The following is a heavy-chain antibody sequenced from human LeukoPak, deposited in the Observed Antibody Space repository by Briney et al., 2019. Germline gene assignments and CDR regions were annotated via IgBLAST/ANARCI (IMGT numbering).Heavy chain of an antibody. CDR3: ARGEGCYDSPFDY. Sequence: SETLSLTCAVSGGSISSGGYSWSWIRQPPGKGLEWIGYIYHSGSTYYNPSLKSRVTISVDRSKNQFSLKLSSVTAADTAVYYCARGEGCYDSPFDYWGQGTLVTVSS. D-gene: IGHD5-12*01. CDR2: IYHSGST. J-gene: IGHJ4*02. V-gene: IGHV4-30-2*01. CDR1: GGSISSGGYS.